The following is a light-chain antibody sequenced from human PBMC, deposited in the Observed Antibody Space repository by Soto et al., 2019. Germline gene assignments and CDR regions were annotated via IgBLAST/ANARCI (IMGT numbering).Light chain of an antibody. CDR2: KAS. V-gene: IGKV1-5*03. J-gene: IGKJ1*01. Sequence: DIQMTQSPSSLSASVGDRVTMTCRASQSISSWLAWYQQKPGKAPKLLIYKASTLETGVPSRFSGSGSGTEFTLTISTLQPDDFATYYCHQYNTYLWTFGQGTKVDIK. CDR3: HQYNTYLWT. CDR1: QSISSW.